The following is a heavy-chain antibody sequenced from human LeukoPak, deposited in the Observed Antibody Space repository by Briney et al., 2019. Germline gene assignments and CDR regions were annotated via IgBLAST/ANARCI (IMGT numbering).Heavy chain of an antibody. CDR1: GFTFSSYS. CDR2: ISSSSSYI. CDR3: AKRTSGYYYDSSAYYYDY. Sequence: GGSLRLSCAASGFTFSSYSMNWVRQAPGKGLEWVSSISSSSSYIYYADSVKGRFTISRDNAKNSLYLQMNSLRAEDTAVYYCAKRTSGYYYDSSAYYYDYWGQGTLVTVSS. V-gene: IGHV3-21*04. D-gene: IGHD3-22*01. J-gene: IGHJ4*02.